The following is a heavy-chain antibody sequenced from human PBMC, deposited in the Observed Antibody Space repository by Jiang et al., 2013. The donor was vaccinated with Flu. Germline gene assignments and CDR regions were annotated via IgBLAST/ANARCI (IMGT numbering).Heavy chain of an antibody. CDR3: ARDQDTATPFDY. CDR1: GYTFTSYY. V-gene: IGHV1-69*04. CDR2: IIPILGIA. Sequence: CKASGYTFTSYYMHWVRQAPGQGLEWMGRIIPILGIANYAQKFQGRVTITADKSTSTAYMELSSLRSEDTAVYYCARDQDTATPFDYWGQGTLVTVSS. J-gene: IGHJ4*02. D-gene: IGHD5-18*01.